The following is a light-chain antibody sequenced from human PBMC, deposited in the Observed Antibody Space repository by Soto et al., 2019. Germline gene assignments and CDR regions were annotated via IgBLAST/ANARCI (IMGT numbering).Light chain of an antibody. V-gene: IGKV4-1*01. J-gene: IGKJ1*01. CDR2: WAS. CDR3: QQFYSSPPT. Sequence: DIVMTQSPDSLAVSLGERATFNCKSSQSVFSSSNSRNYLAWYQLKPRQPPKLLLYWASVRESGVPDRFSGSGSGTEFSLTITNLQAEDVAVYYCQQFYSSPPTFGQGTKVEIK. CDR1: QSVFSSSNSRNY.